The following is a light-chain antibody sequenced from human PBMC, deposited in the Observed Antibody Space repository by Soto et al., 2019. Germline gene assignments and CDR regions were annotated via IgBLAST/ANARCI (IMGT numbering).Light chain of an antibody. CDR3: CSYAGSNTLV. Sequence: QSALTQPRSVSGSPGQSVTFSCTGSSSDVGGYNYVSWYQQHPGKAPKVIIYDVSKRPSGVPDRISGSKSGNTASLTISGLQAEDEADYYCCSYAGSNTLVFGGGTKVTVL. CDR2: DVS. CDR1: SSDVGGYNY. V-gene: IGLV2-11*01. J-gene: IGLJ2*01.